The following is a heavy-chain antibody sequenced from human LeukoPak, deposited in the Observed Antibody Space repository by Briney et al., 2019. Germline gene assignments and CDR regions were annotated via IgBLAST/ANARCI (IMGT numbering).Heavy chain of an antibody. V-gene: IGHV1-18*01. CDR3: AKDLQDYVWGSHAFDI. J-gene: IGHJ3*02. D-gene: IGHD3-16*01. CDR2: ISAYNGNT. Sequence: ASVKVSCKASGYTFTSYGISWVRQAPGQGLEWMGWISAYNGNTNYAQKLQGRVTMTTDTSTSTAYMELRSLRSDDTAVYYCAKDLQDYVWGSHAFDIWGQGTMVTVSS. CDR1: GYTFTSYG.